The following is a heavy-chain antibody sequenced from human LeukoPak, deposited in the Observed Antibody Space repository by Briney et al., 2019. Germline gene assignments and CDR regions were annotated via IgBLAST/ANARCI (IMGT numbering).Heavy chain of an antibody. J-gene: IGHJ6*03. CDR3: ARDGRDDYGDYRSKYYYYMDV. D-gene: IGHD4-17*01. Sequence: SETLSLTCTVSGDSISSGDYYWSWIRQPAGKGLEWIGRIYTSGSTNYNPSLKSRVTMSVDTSKNQFSLKLSSVTAADTAVYYCARDGRDDYGDYRSKYYYYMDVWGKGTTVTISS. CDR2: IYTSGST. V-gene: IGHV4-61*02. CDR1: GDSISSGDYY.